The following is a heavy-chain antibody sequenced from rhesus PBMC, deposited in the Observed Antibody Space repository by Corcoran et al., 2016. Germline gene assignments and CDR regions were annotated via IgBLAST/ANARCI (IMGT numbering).Heavy chain of an antibody. CDR3: AREGDGYRQGFFDY. CDR1: GFSFSDYY. V-gene: IGHV3S18*01. J-gene: IGHJ4*01. CDR2: ISFTGGST. D-gene: IGHD5-24*01. Sequence: EVQLVESGGGLAKPGGSLRLSCAASGFSFSDYYMYWVRQAPGKWLDWVSGISFTGGSTDYADSVKGRFTISRVNAKNTLYLQMDSLRAEDTAVYYCAREGDGYRQGFFDYWGQGVLVTVSS.